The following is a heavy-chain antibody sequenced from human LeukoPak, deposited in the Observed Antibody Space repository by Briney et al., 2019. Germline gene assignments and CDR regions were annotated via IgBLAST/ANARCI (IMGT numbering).Heavy chain of an antibody. V-gene: IGHV1-18*01. Sequence: GASVKVSCKASGYTFTSYGISWVRQAPGQGLEWMGWISAYNGNTNYAQKLQGRVTMTTDTSTSTAYMELRSLRSDDTAVYYCARDEFDFWSGYRYGMDVWGQGTTVTVFS. D-gene: IGHD3-3*01. CDR1: GYTFTSYG. CDR2: ISAYNGNT. CDR3: ARDEFDFWSGYRYGMDV. J-gene: IGHJ6*02.